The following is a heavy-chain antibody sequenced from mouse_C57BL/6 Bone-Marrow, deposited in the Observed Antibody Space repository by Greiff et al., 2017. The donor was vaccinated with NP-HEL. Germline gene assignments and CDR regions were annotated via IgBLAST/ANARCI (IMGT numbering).Heavy chain of an antibody. Sequence: QVQLQQPGAELVKPGASVKLSCKASGYTFTTSWLQWVKQRPGQGLEWIGELDPSDSYTNYNQKFKGKATLTVDTSSSTANMQLSSLTSEDSAVYYCARKAYYGRSYEFAYWGQGTLVTVSA. CDR2: LDPSDSYT. J-gene: IGHJ3*01. V-gene: IGHV1-50*01. CDR3: ARKAYYGRSYEFAY. CDR1: GYTFTTSW. D-gene: IGHD1-1*01.